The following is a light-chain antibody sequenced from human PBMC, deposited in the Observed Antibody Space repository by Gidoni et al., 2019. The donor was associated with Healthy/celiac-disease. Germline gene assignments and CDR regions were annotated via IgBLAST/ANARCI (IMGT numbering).Light chain of an antibody. CDR3: QQRSNWLWT. CDR2: DAS. J-gene: IGKJ1*01. Sequence: EIVLTQSPALLSLSPGERAPHSCRASQSVSSYLAWYQQKPGQAPRLLIYDASNRATGIPARFSGSGSGTDFTLTISSLEPEDFAVYYCQQRSNWLWTFGQGTKVEIK. CDR1: QSVSSY. V-gene: IGKV3-11*01.